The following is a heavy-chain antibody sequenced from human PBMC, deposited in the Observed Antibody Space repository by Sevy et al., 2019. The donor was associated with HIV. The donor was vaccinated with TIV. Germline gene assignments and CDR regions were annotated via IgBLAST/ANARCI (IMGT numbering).Heavy chain of an antibody. CDR2: INPNSGGT. CDR3: VRVSFRNYFDH. V-gene: IGHV1-2*06. Sequence: ASVKVSCKASGYIFIDYYMHWARQAPGQGLEWMGRINPNSGGTNYTQKFQGRVTMTRDTSITTVYMELSSLRSDDTAVYYCVRVSFRNYFDHWGQGTLVTVSS. CDR1: GYIFIDYY. J-gene: IGHJ4*02.